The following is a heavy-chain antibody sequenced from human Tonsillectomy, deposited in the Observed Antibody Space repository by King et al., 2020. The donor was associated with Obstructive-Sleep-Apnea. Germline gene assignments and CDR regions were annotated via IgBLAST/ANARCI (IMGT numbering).Heavy chain of an antibody. J-gene: IGHJ6*02. CDR3: TRPGGDASYYYGMDV. CDR1: GFIISGSA. CDR2: SRSKDNNYAT. Sequence: EVQLVESGGGLVQPGGSLKLSCAASGFIISGSAMHWVRQASGKGLEWIGRSRSKDNNYATAYASSVKGRFTVSRDDSKNTAYLQMNSLKTEDTAVYYCTRPGGDASYYYGMDVWGQGATVTVSS. D-gene: IGHD2-21*02. V-gene: IGHV3-73*02.